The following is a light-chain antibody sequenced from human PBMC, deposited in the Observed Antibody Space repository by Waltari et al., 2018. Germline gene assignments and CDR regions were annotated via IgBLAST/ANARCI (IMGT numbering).Light chain of an antibody. V-gene: IGKV3-15*01. CDR2: GAS. Sequence: RAGHGVRRSVARYHRKPFPAPRVLIYGASTRATGIPARFGGSGSGTEFTLTISSLQSEDFAVYYCQQYNDWPPLTFGGGTKVEIK. CDR1: HGVRRS. J-gene: IGKJ4*01. CDR3: QQYNDWPPLT.